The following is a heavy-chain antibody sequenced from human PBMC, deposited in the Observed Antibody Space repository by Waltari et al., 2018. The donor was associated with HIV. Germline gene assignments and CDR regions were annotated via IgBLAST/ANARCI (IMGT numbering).Heavy chain of an antibody. CDR2: ISSSSSYI. Sequence: EVQLVESGGGLVKPGGSLRLSCAASGFTFSSYSMNWVRQAPGKGLEWVSSISSSSSYIYYADSVKGRFTISRDNAKNSLYLQMNSLRAEDTAVYYCAREALVGATDFQHWGQGTLVTVSS. CDR3: AREALVGATDFQH. J-gene: IGHJ1*01. CDR1: GFTFSSYS. D-gene: IGHD1-26*01. V-gene: IGHV3-21*01.